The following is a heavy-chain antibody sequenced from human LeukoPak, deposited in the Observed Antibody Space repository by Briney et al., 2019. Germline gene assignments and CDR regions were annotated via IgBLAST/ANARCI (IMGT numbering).Heavy chain of an antibody. D-gene: IGHD6-19*01. Sequence: ASVKFSCNTSGFAFNDYVMNWVRQAPGQGRQWMGWINTNTGDPTYAQGFRGRFFFSLDSSPTTTYLQISTLEPDDTAVYYCVRARRGTVAGLDYWGQGTLVTVSS. CDR2: INTNTGDP. J-gene: IGHJ4*02. CDR1: GFAFNDYV. CDR3: VRARRGTVAGLDY. V-gene: IGHV7-4-1*01.